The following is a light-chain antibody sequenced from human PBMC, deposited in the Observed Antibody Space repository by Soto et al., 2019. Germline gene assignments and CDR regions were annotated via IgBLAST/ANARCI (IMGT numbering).Light chain of an antibody. Sequence: QSVLTQPPSASGTPGRTVTVSCSGSSSNIGSYTVNWYQQLPGTAPKLVIYSNHQRPSGVPDRFSGSKSGTSASLAISGLQSEDEADYYCAAWDDSLNGSVFGSGTKLTVL. V-gene: IGLV1-44*01. CDR3: AAWDDSLNGSV. J-gene: IGLJ1*01. CDR2: SNH. CDR1: SSNIGSYT.